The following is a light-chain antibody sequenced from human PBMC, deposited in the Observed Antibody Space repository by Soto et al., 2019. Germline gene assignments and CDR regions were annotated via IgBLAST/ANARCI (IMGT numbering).Light chain of an antibody. Sequence: EIVMTQSPATLSVSPGERATLSCRASQSVSFNLAWYQQKPGQAPRLLIYGALTRATGIPARFSGSGSGTEFTLAISSLQSEDFAVYYCQQYNNWPPMYTFGQGTKVEI. CDR2: GAL. CDR1: QSVSFN. J-gene: IGKJ2*01. CDR3: QQYNNWPPMYT. V-gene: IGKV3D-15*01.